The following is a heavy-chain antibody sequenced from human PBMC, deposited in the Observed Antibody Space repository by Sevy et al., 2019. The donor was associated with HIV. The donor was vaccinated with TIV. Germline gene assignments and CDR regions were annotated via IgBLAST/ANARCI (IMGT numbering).Heavy chain of an antibody. CDR1: GFTFSSYW. Sequence: GGSLRLSCAASGFTFSSYWMSWVRQAPGKGLEWIAFIRSKAYGGTTEYAASVKGRFTISRDDSKSVAYLLMNSLKTEDTAVYYCTRVEGTTDWGMDVWGQGTTVTVSS. CDR2: IRSKAYGGTT. J-gene: IGHJ6*02. D-gene: IGHD1-7*01. CDR3: TRVEGTTDWGMDV. V-gene: IGHV3-49*04.